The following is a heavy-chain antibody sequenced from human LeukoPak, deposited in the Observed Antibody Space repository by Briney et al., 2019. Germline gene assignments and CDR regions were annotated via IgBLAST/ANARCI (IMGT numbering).Heavy chain of an antibody. V-gene: IGHV3-74*01. J-gene: IGHJ5*02. CDR1: GFTFSSYW. D-gene: IGHD3-10*01. CDR2: INSDGSST. Sequence: PGGSLRLSCAASGFTFSSYWMHWVRQAPGKGLVWVSRINSDGSSTSYADSVKGRFTISRDNAKNTLYLQMNSLRAEDTAVYYCARGDGVWFGEEYNWFDPWGQGTLVTVSS. CDR3: ARGDGVWFGEEYNWFDP.